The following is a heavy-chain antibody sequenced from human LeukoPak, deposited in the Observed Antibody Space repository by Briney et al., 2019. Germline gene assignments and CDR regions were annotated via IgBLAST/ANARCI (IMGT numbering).Heavy chain of an antibody. J-gene: IGHJ4*02. CDR2: IRQDGSDK. CDR1: GFTFSSNW. V-gene: IGHV3-7*01. Sequence: AGSLTLSCAASGFTFSSNWMSWVRQAPGKGLEWVANIRQDGSDKYYMDSVKGRFTISRDNAKNSLSLQMNSLRAEDTAVYYCARDRDCGDGGCYPHFDYWGQGDQVTVSS. CDR3: ARDRDCGDGGCYPHFDY. D-gene: IGHD2-15*01.